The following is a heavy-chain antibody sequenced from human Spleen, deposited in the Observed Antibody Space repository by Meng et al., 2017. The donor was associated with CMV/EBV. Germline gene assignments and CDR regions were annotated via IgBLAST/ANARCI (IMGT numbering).Heavy chain of an antibody. CDR3: ARLAGFCSSTNCSPDY. CDR1: SIKSRSDY. Sequence: SIKSRSDYWGWIRQPPGKGLEYIGGVFYTGRTSYTPSLKSRVTVSVDTSKNHFSLKLTSVTAADTAVYYCARLAGFCSSTNCSPDYWGQGSLVTVSS. J-gene: IGHJ4*02. V-gene: IGHV4-39*02. CDR2: VFYTGRT. D-gene: IGHD2-2*01.